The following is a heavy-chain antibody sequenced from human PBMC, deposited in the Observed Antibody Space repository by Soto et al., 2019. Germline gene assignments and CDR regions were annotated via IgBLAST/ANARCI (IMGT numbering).Heavy chain of an antibody. V-gene: IGHV1-24*01. J-gene: IGHJ6*03. D-gene: IGHD4-17*01. CDR2: FDPEDGET. CDR3: ATHLYGDYEYYYYYYYLDV. CDR1: GYTLTELS. Sequence: GASVKVSCKVSGYTLTELSMHWVRQAPGKGLEWMGGFDPEDGETIYAQKFQGRVTMTEDTSTDTAYMELSSLRSEDTAVYYCATHLYGDYEYYYYYYYLDVWGKGTTVTVSS.